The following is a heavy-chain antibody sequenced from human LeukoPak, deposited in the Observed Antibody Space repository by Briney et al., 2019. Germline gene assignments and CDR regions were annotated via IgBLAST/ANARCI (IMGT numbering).Heavy chain of an antibody. J-gene: IGHJ5*02. CDR2: IYTSGST. CDR3: ARVYPQSAAGEGWFDP. CDR1: GGSISSYY. V-gene: IGHV4-4*07. Sequence: SETLSLTCTVSGGSISSYYWSWIRQPAGKGLEWIGRIYTSGSTNYNPSLKSRVTMSVDTSKNQFSLKLSSVTAADTAVYYCARVYPQSAAGEGWFDPWGQGTLVTVSS. D-gene: IGHD2-2*01.